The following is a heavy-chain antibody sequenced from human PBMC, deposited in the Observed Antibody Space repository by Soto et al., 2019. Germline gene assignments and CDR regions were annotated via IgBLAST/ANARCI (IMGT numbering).Heavy chain of an antibody. J-gene: IGHJ4*01. V-gene: IGHV1-2*02. Sequence: WASVNVSCKACVYTFTGYYVHWARQAPGRGLEWMGWINPDNGVPNYAQKFQGRVTLYRETSINTDDMELSRLTSDDTAMYDCARKDYLFSTLPQYLDYCGHGHLVTVS. CDR1: VYTFTGYY. D-gene: IGHD3-16*01. CDR2: INPDNGVP. CDR3: ARKDYLFSTLPQYLDY.